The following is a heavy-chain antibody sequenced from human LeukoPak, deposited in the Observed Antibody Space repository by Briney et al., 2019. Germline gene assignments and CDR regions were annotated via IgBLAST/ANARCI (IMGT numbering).Heavy chain of an antibody. CDR1: GSTFSRYS. CDR3: ARDYFDSSDYPQTYYYYYMDV. Sequence: PGGSLRLSCAASGSTFSRYSVNWVRQAPGKGLEWVASISSTSTFIYSADSVKGRFTISRDTAKNSLFLQMNSLRAEDTAIYYCARDYFDSSDYPQTYYYYYMDVCCKGTTVTVSS. D-gene: IGHD3-22*01. V-gene: IGHV3-21*01. CDR2: ISSTSTFI. J-gene: IGHJ6*03.